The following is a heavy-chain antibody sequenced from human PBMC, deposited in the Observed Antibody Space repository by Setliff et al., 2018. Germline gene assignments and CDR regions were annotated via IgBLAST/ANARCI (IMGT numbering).Heavy chain of an antibody. CDR1: GYTFNHYG. CDR3: ERLVRYCTRVTCQRSSDGDF. Sequence: ASVKVSCKASGYTFNHYGITWVRLAPGQGLEWMGWISAHSGNTFYAPQFQGRLVMTTDTSTNTAYMELRNLTSDDTAMYFCERLVRYCTRVTCQRSSDGDFWGQGTPVTV. CDR2: ISAHSGNT. D-gene: IGHD2-8*01. V-gene: IGHV1-18*01. J-gene: IGHJ4*02.